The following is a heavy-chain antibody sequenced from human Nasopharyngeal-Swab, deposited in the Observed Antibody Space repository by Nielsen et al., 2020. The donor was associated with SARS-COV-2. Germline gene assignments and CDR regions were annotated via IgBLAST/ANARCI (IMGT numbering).Heavy chain of an antibody. CDR2: ISSSSSTI. J-gene: IGHJ6*03. D-gene: IGHD3-3*01. Sequence: VRQMPGKGLEWVSYISSSSSTIYYADSVKGRFTISRDNAKNSLYLQKNSLRAEDTAVYYCARGARGFLGVVITTYYYYYYMDVWGKGTTVTVSS. CDR3: ARGARGFLGVVITTYYYYYYMDV. V-gene: IGHV3-48*04.